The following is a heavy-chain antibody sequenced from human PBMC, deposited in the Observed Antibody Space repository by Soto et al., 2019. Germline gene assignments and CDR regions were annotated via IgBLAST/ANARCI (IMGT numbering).Heavy chain of an antibody. CDR3: AREDSDCSGGSCYVSYAFDI. J-gene: IGHJ3*02. CDR2: ISSSSSYI. V-gene: IGHV3-21*01. D-gene: IGHD2-15*01. Sequence: GGSLRLSCAASGFTFSSYSMNWVRQAPGKGLEWVSSISSSSSYIYYADSVKGRFTISRDNAKNSLYLQMNSLRAEDTAVYYCAREDSDCSGGSCYVSYAFDIWGQGTMVTVSS. CDR1: GFTFSSYS.